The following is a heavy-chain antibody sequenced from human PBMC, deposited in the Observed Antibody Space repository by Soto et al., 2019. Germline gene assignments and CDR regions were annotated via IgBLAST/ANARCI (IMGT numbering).Heavy chain of an antibody. Sequence: GGSLRLSCAASGFTFSSYSMNWVRQAPGKGLEWVSSISSSSSYIYYADSVKGRFTISRDNAKNSLYLQMNSLRAEDTAVYYCARVEDNYYYYYMDVWGKGTTVTVSS. J-gene: IGHJ6*03. V-gene: IGHV3-21*01. CDR1: GFTFSSYS. CDR2: ISSSSSYI. CDR3: ARVEDNYYYYYMDV.